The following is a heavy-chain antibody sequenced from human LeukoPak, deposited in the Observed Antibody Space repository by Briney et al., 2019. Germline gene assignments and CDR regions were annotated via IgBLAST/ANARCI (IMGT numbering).Heavy chain of an antibody. J-gene: IGHJ4*02. CDR2: ISYDGSNK. V-gene: IGHV3-30*18. D-gene: IGHD3-22*01. CDR3: AKRGYYDSSGPSGGMDY. Sequence: GGSLRLSCAASGFTFSSYGMHWVRQAPGKGLEWVAVISYDGSNKYYADSVKGRFTISRDNSKNTLYLQMNSLRAEDTAVYYCAKRGYYDSSGPSGGMDYWGQGTLVTVSS. CDR1: GFTFSSYG.